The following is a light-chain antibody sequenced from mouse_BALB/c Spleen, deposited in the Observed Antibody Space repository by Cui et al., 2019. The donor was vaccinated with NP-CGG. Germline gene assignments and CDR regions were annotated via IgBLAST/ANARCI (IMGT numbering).Light chain of an antibody. CDR3: ALWYSNHWV. J-gene: IGLJ1*01. Sequence: QAVVTQESALTTPPGETVTLTCRSSTGAVTTTNYANWVQEKPDHLFTGLIGGTNNRVPGVPARFSGSLLGDKAALTITGAQTEDEAIYFCALWYSNHWVFGGGTKLTVL. V-gene: IGLV1*01. CDR1: TGAVTTTNY. CDR2: GTN.